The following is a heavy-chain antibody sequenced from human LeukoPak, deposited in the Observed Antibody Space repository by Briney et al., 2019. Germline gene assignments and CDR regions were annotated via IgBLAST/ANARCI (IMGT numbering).Heavy chain of an antibody. CDR3: AKAYPRPESSGWFDY. J-gene: IGHJ4*02. V-gene: IGHV3-23*01. CDR2: ISGSGGST. Sequence: PGGSLRLSCAASGFTFSSYAMSWVRQAPGKGLEWVSAISGSGGSTYYADSVKGRFTISRDSSKNTLYLQMNSLRAEDTAVYYCAKAYPRPESSGWFDYWGQGTLVTVSS. CDR1: GFTFSSYA. D-gene: IGHD6-19*01.